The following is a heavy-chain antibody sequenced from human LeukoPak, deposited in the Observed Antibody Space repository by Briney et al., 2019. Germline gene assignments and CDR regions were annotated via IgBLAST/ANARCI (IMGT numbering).Heavy chain of an antibody. J-gene: IGHJ5*02. D-gene: IGHD3-10*01. Sequence: RGGSLRLSCAASGFTFSRYWMSWVPQAPGRGLEWVANIKQDVSEKYYVDSVKGRFTISRDNAKNSLYLQMNSLRAEDTAVYYCARDSMVRGVTENWFDPWGQGTLVTVSS. CDR2: IKQDVSEK. CDR1: GFTFSRYW. V-gene: IGHV3-7*01. CDR3: ARDSMVRGVTENWFDP.